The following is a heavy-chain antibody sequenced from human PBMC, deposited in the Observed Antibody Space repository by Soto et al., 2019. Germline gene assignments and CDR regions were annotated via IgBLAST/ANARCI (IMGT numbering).Heavy chain of an antibody. J-gene: IGHJ5*02. Sequence: NPSETLSLTCTVSGGSISSYYWSWIRQPAGKGLEWIGRIYTSGSTNYNPSLKSRVTMSVDTSKNQFSLKLSSVTAADTAVYYCARTPIDPYCSGGSCYPNWFDPWGQGTLVTVSS. CDR3: ARTPIDPYCSGGSCYPNWFDP. CDR2: IYTSGST. D-gene: IGHD2-15*01. V-gene: IGHV4-4*07. CDR1: GGSISSYY.